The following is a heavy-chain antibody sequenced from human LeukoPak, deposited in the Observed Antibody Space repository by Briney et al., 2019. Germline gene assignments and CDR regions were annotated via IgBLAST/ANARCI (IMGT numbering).Heavy chain of an antibody. J-gene: IGHJ4*02. Sequence: GGSLRLSCAASGFTFSSYTMSWVRQAPGKGLEWVSTITTSDGNTYYADSAKGRFTVSRDNSKNTLFLQMNSLRAEDTAVYYCAKDGGLWVSAHWGDSWGRGTLVTVSS. D-gene: IGHD7-27*01. V-gene: IGHV3-23*01. CDR2: ITTSDGNT. CDR1: GFTFSSYT. CDR3: AKDGGLWVSAHWGDS.